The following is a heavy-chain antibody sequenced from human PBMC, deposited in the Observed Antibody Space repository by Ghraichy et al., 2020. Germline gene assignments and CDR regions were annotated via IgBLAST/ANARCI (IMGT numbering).Heavy chain of an antibody. J-gene: IGHJ5*02. CDR1: GHSMNNYY. CDR3: ARHKDDIGSLGTFNWFDP. Sequence: SETLSLTCTVSGHSMNNYYWSWIRQPPGKGLEWIGYVHHVGSTDYSPSFKRRATISLDTSKNQFSLRLTSVTAADTAVYYCARHKDDIGSLGTFNWFDPWGQGTHVAVSS. V-gene: IGHV4-59*08. D-gene: IGHD1-26*01. CDR2: VHHVGST.